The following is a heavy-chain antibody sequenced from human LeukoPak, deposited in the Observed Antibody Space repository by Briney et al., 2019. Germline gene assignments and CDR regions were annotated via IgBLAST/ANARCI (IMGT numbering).Heavy chain of an antibody. Sequence: PGGSLRLSCAASGFTFSSYSMNWVRQAPGKGLECVSSISSSSYIYYADSVKGRFTISRDNAKNSLYLQMNSLRAEDTAVYYCASSLNYYDSSGDQYFQHWGQGTLVTVSS. CDR1: GFTFSSYS. D-gene: IGHD3-22*01. V-gene: IGHV3-21*01. CDR2: ISSSSYI. J-gene: IGHJ1*01. CDR3: ASSLNYYDSSGDQYFQH.